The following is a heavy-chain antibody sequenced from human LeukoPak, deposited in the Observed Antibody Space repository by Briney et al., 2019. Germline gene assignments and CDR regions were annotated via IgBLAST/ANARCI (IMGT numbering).Heavy chain of an antibody. CDR1: GASISGYY. J-gene: IGHJ4*02. CDR2: IYYSGST. Sequence: PSETLSLTSSVSGASISGYYWSWIRQPPGQGLEWFGHIYYSGSTTYNPSIKSRVTISVDTSKNQFSLKLSSVTAADTAVYYCARQGPLTTAVTTRTNPFDYWGQGTLVTVSS. D-gene: IGHD4-11*01. V-gene: IGHV4-59*08. CDR3: ARQGPLTTAVTTRTNPFDY.